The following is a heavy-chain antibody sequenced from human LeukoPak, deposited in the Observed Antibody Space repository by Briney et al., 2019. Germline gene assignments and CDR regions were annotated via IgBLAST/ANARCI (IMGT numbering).Heavy chain of an antibody. J-gene: IGHJ6*02. Sequence: GGSLRLSCVGTGFTFSTYAMSWVRQAPGKGLEWVSVIYSGGSTYYADSVKGRFTISRDNSKNTLYLQMNSLRAEDTAVYYCARDSSSSWTQADGMDVWGQGTTVTVSS. V-gene: IGHV3-53*01. D-gene: IGHD6-13*01. CDR3: ARDSSSSWTQADGMDV. CDR2: IYSGGST. CDR1: GFTFSTYA.